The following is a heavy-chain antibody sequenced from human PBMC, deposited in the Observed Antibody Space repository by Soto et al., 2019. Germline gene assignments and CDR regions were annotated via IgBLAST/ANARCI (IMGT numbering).Heavy chain of an antibody. CDR2: IKQDGSEK. J-gene: IGHJ6*03. CDR1: GFTFSSYW. CDR3: ARPAPGYSSGWYYYYMDV. Sequence: GGSLRLSCAASGFTFSSYWMSWVRQAPGKGLGWVANIKQDGSEKYYVDSVKGRFTISRDNAKNSLYLQMNSLRAEDTAVYYCARPAPGYSSGWYYYYMDVWGKGTTVTVSS. D-gene: IGHD6-19*01. V-gene: IGHV3-7*01.